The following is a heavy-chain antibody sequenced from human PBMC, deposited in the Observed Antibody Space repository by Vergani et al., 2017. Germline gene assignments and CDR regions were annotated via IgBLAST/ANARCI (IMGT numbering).Heavy chain of an antibody. CDR2: FYTGGGT. Sequence: QVQLQESGPGLVRPSQTLPLTCTVSGGSISSGSYYWSWFRQPAGKGLEWIGRFYTGGGTSYNPSLKSRVTISVDTSKNQFSLKLSSVTAADTAVYYCARFXTGTTIYYYYGMDVWGQGTTVTVSS. D-gene: IGHD1-1*01. J-gene: IGHJ6*02. CDR3: ARFXTGTTIYYYYGMDV. CDR1: GGSISSGSYY. V-gene: IGHV4-61*02.